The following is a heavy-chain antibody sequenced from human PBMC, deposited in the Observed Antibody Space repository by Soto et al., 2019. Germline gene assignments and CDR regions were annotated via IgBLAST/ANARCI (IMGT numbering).Heavy chain of an antibody. CDR2: IYNSGTI. CDR3: ARDRGFGMDF. Sequence: QVQLQESGPGLVKPSQTLSLTCTVSGDSISSGNYYWNWIRQHPGKGLEWIGYIYNSGTIRYNPSVSLNSRVSISGDTSKNQFSVNSISVTAADTAVYYCARDRGFGMDFWGQGTTVTVSS. J-gene: IGHJ6*02. CDR1: GDSISSGNYY. V-gene: IGHV4-31*03.